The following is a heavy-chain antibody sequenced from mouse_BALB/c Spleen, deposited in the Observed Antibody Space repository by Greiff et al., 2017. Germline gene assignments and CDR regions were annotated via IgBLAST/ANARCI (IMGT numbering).Heavy chain of an antibody. Sequence: LVESGGGLVQPGGSRKLSCAASGFTFSSLGMHWVRQAPEKGLEWVAYISSGSSTIYYADTVKGRFTISRDNPKNTLFLQMTSLRAEDTAMYYCARRRDYAMDYWGQGTSVTASS. CDR3: ARRRDYAMDY. CDR2: ISSGSSTI. V-gene: IGHV5-17*02. J-gene: IGHJ4*01. CDR1: GFTFSSLG.